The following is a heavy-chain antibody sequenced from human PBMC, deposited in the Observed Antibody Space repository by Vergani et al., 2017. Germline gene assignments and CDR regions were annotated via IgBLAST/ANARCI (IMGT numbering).Heavy chain of an antibody. J-gene: IGHJ5*01. Sequence: EVQLVESGGGSVQSGGSLRLSCVASGFSFNTYWMHWVRQVPGKGLMWVARIDEYGNRATYGDFETGRFTISRDNAKNTVFRQMNNLRADDAGVYYCVRTEYFIGIACNTRFDSWGQGALVTVSS. V-gene: IGHV3-74*03. D-gene: IGHD2/OR15-2a*01. CDR2: IDEYGNRA. CDR1: GFSFNTYW. CDR3: VRTEYFIGIACNTRFDS.